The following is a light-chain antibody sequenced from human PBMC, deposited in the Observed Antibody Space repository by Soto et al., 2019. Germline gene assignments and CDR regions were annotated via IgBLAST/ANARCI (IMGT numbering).Light chain of an antibody. CDR3: QQYINWPPLT. Sequence: EIGLTQSPATLSVSPGERATLSCRASQSVRSNLAWYQQKPGQAPRLLIFGASTRATNIPARFSGSGSGTEFTLTISSLQSEDFAVYYCQQYINWPPLTFGGGTKVEIK. V-gene: IGKV3-15*01. CDR1: QSVRSN. J-gene: IGKJ4*01. CDR2: GAS.